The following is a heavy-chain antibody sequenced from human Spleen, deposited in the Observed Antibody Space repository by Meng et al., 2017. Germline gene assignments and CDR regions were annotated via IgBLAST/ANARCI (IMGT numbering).Heavy chain of an antibody. D-gene: IGHD3-22*01. J-gene: IGHJ4*02. Sequence: QGQLQRWVAGLLKPSETLSLTCAVYGESLSGYYWSWIRQPPGKGLEWIGEINHGGSTNYNPSLKSRVTISVDTSKNHFSLNLTSVTAADTAVYYCTRGKKYYYDSTGYFAYWGQGTLVTVSS. CDR1: GESLSGYY. CDR3: TRGKKYYYDSTGYFAY. V-gene: IGHV4-34*01. CDR2: INHGGST.